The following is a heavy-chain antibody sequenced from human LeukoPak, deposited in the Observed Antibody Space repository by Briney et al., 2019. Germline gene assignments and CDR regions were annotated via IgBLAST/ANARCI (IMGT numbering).Heavy chain of an antibody. V-gene: IGHV1-69*13. CDR2: LIPIFGTA. CDR1: GGTFSSYA. J-gene: IGHJ6*02. Sequence: SVKVSCKASGGTFSSYAISWVRQAPGQGLEWMGGLIPIFGTANYAQKFQGRVTITADESTSTAYMELSSLRSEDTAVYYCARESSSSWYYHYYYGMDVWGQGTTVTVSS. D-gene: IGHD6-13*01. CDR3: ARESSSSWYYHYYYGMDV.